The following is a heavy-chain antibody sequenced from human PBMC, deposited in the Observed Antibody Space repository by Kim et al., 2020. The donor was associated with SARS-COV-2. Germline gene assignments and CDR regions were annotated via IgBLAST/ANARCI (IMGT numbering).Heavy chain of an antibody. CDR3: ARAYCSGGSCPAYYFDY. Sequence: SETLSLTCAVYGGSFSGYYWSWIRQLPGKGLEWIGEINHSGSTNYNPSLKSRVTIAVDTSKNQFSLKLSSVTAADTAVYYCARAYCSGGSCPAYYFDYWGQGTLVTVSS. D-gene: IGHD2-15*01. CDR1: GGSFSGYY. J-gene: IGHJ4*02. V-gene: IGHV4-34*01. CDR2: INHSGST.